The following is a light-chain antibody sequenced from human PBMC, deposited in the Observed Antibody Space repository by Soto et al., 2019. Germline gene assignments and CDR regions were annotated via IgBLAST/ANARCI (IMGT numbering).Light chain of an antibody. V-gene: IGLV1-44*01. J-gene: IGLJ3*02. CDR1: SSNIGSNP. CDR2: ISN. CDR3: AAWDDSLNGYWV. Sequence: QSVLTQPPSASGTPGQSVTISCSGSSSNIGSNPVNWYQQFPGTAPKLLIYISNQRPSGVPDRFSGSKSGTSASLAISGLQSEDEADYYCAAWDDSLNGYWVFGGGTQLTVL.